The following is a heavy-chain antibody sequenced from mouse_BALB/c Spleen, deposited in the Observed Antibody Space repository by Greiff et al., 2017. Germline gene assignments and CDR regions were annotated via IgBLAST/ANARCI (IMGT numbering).Heavy chain of an antibody. CDR1: GYTFTSYW. V-gene: IGHV1-69*02. Sequence: QVQLQQPGAELVRPGASVKLSCKASGYTFTSYWINWVKQRPGQGLEWIGNIYPSDSYTNYNQKFKDKATLTVDKSSSTAYMQLSSPTSEDTAVYYCTREALTGMAPFAYWGQGTLVTVSA. CDR2: IYPSDSYT. CDR3: TREALTGMAPFAY. J-gene: IGHJ3*01. D-gene: IGHD4-1*01.